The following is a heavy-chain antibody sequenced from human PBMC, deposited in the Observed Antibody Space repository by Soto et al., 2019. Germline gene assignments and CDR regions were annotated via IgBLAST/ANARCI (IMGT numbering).Heavy chain of an antibody. V-gene: IGHV1-69*01. CDR1: GGTFSNYV. Sequence: QVQLVQSGTEVQKPGSSVKVSCKASGGTFSNYVFSWVRQAPGQALEWMGGMLPIFGTPKYAQSFQGRVTISADESTSTVYMELSSLRSEDAAVYYCAGASERSEYESAFDLWGQGTVVIVSS. CDR2: MLPIFGTP. D-gene: IGHD3-3*01. J-gene: IGHJ3*01. CDR3: AGASERSEYESAFDL.